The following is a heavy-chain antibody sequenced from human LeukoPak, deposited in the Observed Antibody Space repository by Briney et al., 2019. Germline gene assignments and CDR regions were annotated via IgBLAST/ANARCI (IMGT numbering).Heavy chain of an antibody. Sequence: SETLSLTCAVYGGSFSGYYWSWIRQPPGKGLEWIGEINHSGSTNYNPSLKSRVTISVDTSKNQFSLKLSSVTAADTAVYYCAGGRGYYFWRNAFDIWGQGTMVTVSS. CDR2: INHSGST. D-gene: IGHD3-22*01. V-gene: IGHV4-34*01. CDR1: GGSFSGYY. CDR3: AGGRGYYFWRNAFDI. J-gene: IGHJ3*02.